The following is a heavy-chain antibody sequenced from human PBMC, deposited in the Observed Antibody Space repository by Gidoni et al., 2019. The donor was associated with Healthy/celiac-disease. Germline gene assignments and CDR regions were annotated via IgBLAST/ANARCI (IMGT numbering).Heavy chain of an antibody. CDR3: AREIPTYYDSTYIDY. V-gene: IGHV3-48*01. CDR2: ISSSSSTI. Sequence: EVQLVESGGGLVQPGGSLRLSCSASGFTFSSYSMNWVRPAPGKGLEWVSYISSSSSTIYYADSVKGRFTISRDNAKNSLYLQMNSLRGEDTAVYYCAREIPTYYDSTYIDYWGQGTLVTVSS. CDR1: GFTFSSYS. J-gene: IGHJ4*02. D-gene: IGHD3-22*01.